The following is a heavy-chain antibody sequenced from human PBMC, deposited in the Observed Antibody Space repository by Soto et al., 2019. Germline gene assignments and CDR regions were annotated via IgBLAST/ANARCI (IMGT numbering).Heavy chain of an antibody. CDR3: ARHYSSGSRNWFDP. CDR1: GDCISSCYC. J-gene: IGHJ5*02. Sequence: SEPRYLTCSVAGDCISSCYCCPWLRQPTAKGLEWIASIYHSGTTYYNPSLRSRVTISVDTSKNQFSLKLSSVTAADTAVFYCARHYSSGSRNWFDPWAQGTLVTVSS. D-gene: IGHD6-19*01. CDR2: IYHSGTT. V-gene: IGHV4-38-2*01.